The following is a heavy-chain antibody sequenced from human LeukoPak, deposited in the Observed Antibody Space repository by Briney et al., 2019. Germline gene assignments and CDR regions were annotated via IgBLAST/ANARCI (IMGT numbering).Heavy chain of an antibody. CDR3: ARAVATVTTRGYSYYFDF. J-gene: IGHJ4*02. D-gene: IGHD4-17*01. Sequence: GASVKVSCKPSGYIFTNHDINWGPQAPGQGLEWMGWMNPTSGNKGYAQKFQGRVTMTSDTSMNTMYMEMSSLRSEDTAVYYCARAVATVTTRGYSYYFDFWGQGALVTVSS. CDR1: GYIFTNHD. CDR2: MNPTSGNK. V-gene: IGHV1-8*01.